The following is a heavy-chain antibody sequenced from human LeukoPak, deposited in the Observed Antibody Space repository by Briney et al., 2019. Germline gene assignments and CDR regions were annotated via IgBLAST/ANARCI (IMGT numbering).Heavy chain of an antibody. CDR3: ARDQWISWFDP. D-gene: IGHD2-2*03. CDR1: GFSFSNYW. J-gene: IGHJ5*02. V-gene: IGHV3-74*01. CDR2: INSDGSST. Sequence: GGSLRLSCAASGFSFSNYWMHWVRQAPGKGLVWVSRINSDGSSTTYADSVKGRFTISRDNAKNTLYLQMNSLRAEDTAVYYCARDQWISWFDPWGQGTLVTVSS.